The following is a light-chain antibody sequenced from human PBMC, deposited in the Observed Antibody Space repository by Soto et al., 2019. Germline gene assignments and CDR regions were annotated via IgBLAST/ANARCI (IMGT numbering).Light chain of an antibody. CDR3: CAYTARSTLV. CDR1: MRDVGAYNL. Sequence: QSALTQPASVSGSAGQSITISCSGTMRDVGAYNLVSWYQQHPGTAPKLIIYEVRNRPSGISSRFSGSRSGNTASLTISGLQSEDEGDYYCCAYTARSTLVFGGGTKFTVL. V-gene: IGLV2-14*01. CDR2: EVR. J-gene: IGLJ3*02.